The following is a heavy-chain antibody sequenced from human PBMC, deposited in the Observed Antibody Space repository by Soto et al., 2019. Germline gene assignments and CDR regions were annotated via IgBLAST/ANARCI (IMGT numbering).Heavy chain of an antibody. V-gene: IGHV1-18*01. CDR1: GYTFTSYG. CDR2: ISAYNGNT. D-gene: IGHD1-26*01. CDR3: ARGHTSLSGRWFDP. J-gene: IGHJ5*02. Sequence: QVQLVQSGAEVKKPGASVKVSCKASGYTFTSYGISWVRQAPGQGLEWMGWISAYNGNTNYAQKLQDRVTXXTXTXXSTAYMELRSLRSDDTAVYYCARGHTSLSGRWFDPWGQGTLVTVSS.